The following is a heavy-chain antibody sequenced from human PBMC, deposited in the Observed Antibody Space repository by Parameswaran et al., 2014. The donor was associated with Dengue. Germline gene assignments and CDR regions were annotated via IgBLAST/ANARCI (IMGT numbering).Heavy chain of an antibody. J-gene: IGHJ3*02. CDR3: ARAASRGYIDAFDI. D-gene: IGHD3-22*01. V-gene: IGHV2-5*01. Sequence: WIRQPPGKALEWLAVNYWNDESYYRPSLKSRVSITRDTSRNQVVLTMTNMDPVDTATYYCARAASRGYIDAFDIWGQGTLVTVSS. CDR2: NYWNDES.